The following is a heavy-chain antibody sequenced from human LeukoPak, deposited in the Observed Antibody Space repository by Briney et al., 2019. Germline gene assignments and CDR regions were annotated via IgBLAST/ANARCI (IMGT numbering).Heavy chain of an antibody. V-gene: IGHV3-30-3*01. D-gene: IGHD1-26*01. CDR2: ISYDSTKK. J-gene: IGHJ4*02. Sequence: GRSLRLSCTASGFTFCSYAMHWVRQASGKGLEWVAVISYDSTKKYYVDSVKGRFTISRDNSKNTLYLQMNSLRGEDTAVYYCARGESYRFDYWGQGTLVTVSS. CDR1: GFTFCSYA. CDR3: ARGESYRFDY.